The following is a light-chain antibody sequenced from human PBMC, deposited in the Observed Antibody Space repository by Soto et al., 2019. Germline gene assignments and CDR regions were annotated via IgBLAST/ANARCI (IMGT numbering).Light chain of an antibody. V-gene: IGLV4-60*03. J-gene: IGLJ2*01. CDR2: LEGSGSY. CDR3: ETCDSNTWV. Sequence: QSVLTQSSSASASLGSSVKLTCTLSSGHSSDSIAWHQQQPVTAPPYLMNLEGSGSYNRGSGVPARFSGSSSGAVRYLTISDVHADDDDDYYYETCDSNTWVFGGGTKLTVL. CDR1: SGHSSDS.